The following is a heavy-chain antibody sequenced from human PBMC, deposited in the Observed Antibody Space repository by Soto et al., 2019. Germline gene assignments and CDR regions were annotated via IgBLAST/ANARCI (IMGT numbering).Heavy chain of an antibody. CDR2: IYSSGRT. Sequence: QVHLQESGPGVVKASETLSLTCSLSGGSTSGKYWSWIRQSAGKGLEWIGRIYSSGRTHYNPSLGSRVSMSVAQNSFSLRLTSVTAADTPIYYCARDFDVNTALDYWYFDLWGSCTQVSVSS. V-gene: IGHV4-4*07. D-gene: IGHD3-9*01. CDR3: ARDFDVNTALDYWYFDL. CDR1: GGSTSGKY. J-gene: IGHJ2*01.